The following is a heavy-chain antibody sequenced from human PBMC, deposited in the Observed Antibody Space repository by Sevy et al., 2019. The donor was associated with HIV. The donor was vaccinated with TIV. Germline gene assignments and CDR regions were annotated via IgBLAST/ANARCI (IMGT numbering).Heavy chain of an antibody. CDR2: ISGSGGST. Sequence: GESLKISCAASGFTFSSYAMSWVRQAPGKGLEWVSAISGSGGSTYYADSVKGRFTISRDNSKNTLYLQMNSLRAEDTAVYYCAKTGGVVGEDYWGQGTLVTVSS. D-gene: IGHD1-26*01. V-gene: IGHV3-23*01. J-gene: IGHJ4*02. CDR1: GFTFSSYA. CDR3: AKTGGVVGEDY.